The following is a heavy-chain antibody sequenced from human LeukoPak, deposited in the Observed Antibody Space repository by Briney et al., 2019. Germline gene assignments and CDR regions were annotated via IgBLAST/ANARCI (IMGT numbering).Heavy chain of an antibody. V-gene: IGHV3-53*01. J-gene: IGHJ4*02. D-gene: IGHD4-17*01. Sequence: PGGSLRLSCAASGFTVSSIYMSWVRQAPGKGLEWVSVIYSAGNTYYADSVEGRFTISRDYSKNMLYLQMNSLRADDTAVYYCASGGYGDYVLNYWGQGTLVTVSS. CDR2: IYSAGNT. CDR3: ASGGYGDYVLNY. CDR1: GFTVSSIY.